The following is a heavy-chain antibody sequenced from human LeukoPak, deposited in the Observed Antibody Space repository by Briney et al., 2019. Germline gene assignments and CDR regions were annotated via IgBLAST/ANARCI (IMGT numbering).Heavy chain of an antibody. CDR3: ARSRIAAVVPFYFDS. Sequence: GGSLRLSCAASGFTFSSYGMHWVRQAPGKGLEWVAVIWYDGSNKYYADSVKGRFTISRDNSKNTLYLQMNSLRPEDTAIYYCARSRIAAVVPFYFDSWGQGALVTVSS. V-gene: IGHV3-33*01. J-gene: IGHJ4*02. CDR2: IWYDGSNK. CDR1: GFTFSSYG. D-gene: IGHD6-13*01.